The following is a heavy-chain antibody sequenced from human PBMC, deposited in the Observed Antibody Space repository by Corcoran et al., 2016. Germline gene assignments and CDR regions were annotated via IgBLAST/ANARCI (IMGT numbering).Heavy chain of an antibody. J-gene: IGHJ3*02. CDR2: INHSGST. CDR1: GGSFSGYY. D-gene: IGHD3-9*01. Sequence: QVQLQQWGAGLLKPSETLSLTCAVYGGSFSGYYWSWIRQPPGKGLEWIGEINHSGSTNYNPSLKSRVTISVDTSKNQFSLKLSSVTAADTAVYYCARGDDTSLGDAFDIWGQGTMVTVSS. CDR3: ARGDDTSLGDAFDI. V-gene: IGHV4-34*01.